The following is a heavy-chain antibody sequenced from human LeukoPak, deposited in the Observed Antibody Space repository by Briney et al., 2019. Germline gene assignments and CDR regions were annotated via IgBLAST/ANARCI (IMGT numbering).Heavy chain of an antibody. V-gene: IGHV3-23*01. CDR3: AKGYYYSSFGFDC. Sequence: GGSLRLSCGASGFTFSSYDMAWVRQAPGKGLEWVSAINAGGDSTYYADSVKGRFTISRDNSKNTLYLQMNSLRAEDTAVYHCAKGYYYSSFGFDCWGQGTLVTVAS. CDR2: INAGGDST. D-gene: IGHD2-2*01. CDR1: GFTFSSYD. J-gene: IGHJ4*02.